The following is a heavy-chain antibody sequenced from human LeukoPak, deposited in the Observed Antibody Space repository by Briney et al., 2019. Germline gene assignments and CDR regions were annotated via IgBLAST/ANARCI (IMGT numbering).Heavy chain of an antibody. CDR1: GFTFSHYG. Sequence: PGGSLRLSCAASGFTFSHYGMHWVRQAPGKGLEGVAVVWDNGINKFYADSVKGRFTISRDNSKHTLSLHVNSLRAVDTDVYYCVKEPAPYSLGDAWAKGTTVTVFS. V-gene: IGHV3-33*06. D-gene: IGHD5-18*01. CDR2: VWDNGINK. CDR3: VKEPAPYSLGDA. J-gene: IGHJ6*04.